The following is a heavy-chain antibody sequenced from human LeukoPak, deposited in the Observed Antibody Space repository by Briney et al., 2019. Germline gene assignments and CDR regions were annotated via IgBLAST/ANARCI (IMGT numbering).Heavy chain of an antibody. CDR1: GFTFSNYA. V-gene: IGHV3-23*01. CDR2: VSDSGGST. Sequence: GGSLRLSCAASGFTFSNYAMSWVRQAPGKGLEWVSSVSDSGGSTYYADSVRGRFTISRDNSKNTLYLQMNSLRAEDTAVYYCAKTWSGFRGFDYWGQGTLVTVSS. CDR3: AKTWSGFRGFDY. J-gene: IGHJ4*02. D-gene: IGHD3-3*01.